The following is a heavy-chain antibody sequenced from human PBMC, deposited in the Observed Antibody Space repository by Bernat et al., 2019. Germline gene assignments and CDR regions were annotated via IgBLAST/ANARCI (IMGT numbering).Heavy chain of an antibody. V-gene: IGHV3-33*01. CDR2: IWYDGSNK. CDR3: ARASRPGGSCIDY. J-gene: IGHJ4*02. Sequence: QVQLVESGGGVVQPGRSLRLSCAASGFTFSSYGMHWVRQAPGKGLEWVAVIWYDGSNKSYEDSVKGRFTISRDNSKNTLYLQMNSLRAEDTAVYYCARASRPGGSCIDYWGQGTLVTVSS. D-gene: IGHD1-26*01. CDR1: GFTFSSYG.